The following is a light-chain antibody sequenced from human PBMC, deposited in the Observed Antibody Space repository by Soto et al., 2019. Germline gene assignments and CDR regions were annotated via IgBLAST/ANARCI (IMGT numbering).Light chain of an antibody. CDR3: QQLNSYPLT. CDR2: AAS. V-gene: IGKV1-9*01. J-gene: IGKJ4*02. CDR1: QDIRSF. Sequence: DIHLTQSPSFLSASVGDRVTITCRASQDIRSFLAWYQQKPGKAPKLLIDAASTLQSGVPSRFSGSGSGTEFTLTVYSLQPEDLATDYCQQLNSYPLTFGGGTKVEIK.